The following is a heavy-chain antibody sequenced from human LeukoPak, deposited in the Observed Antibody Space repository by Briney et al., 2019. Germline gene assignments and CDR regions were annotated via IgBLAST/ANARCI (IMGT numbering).Heavy chain of an antibody. V-gene: IGHV3-21*01. CDR2: ISSSSSVI. CDR3: ARSGSSLYYYGLDV. D-gene: IGHD6-6*01. CDR1: GFTFSSYS. J-gene: IGHJ6*02. Sequence: GGSLRLSCAASGFTFSSYSMNWVRQAPGKGLGWVSSISSSSSVIYYADSVKGRFTISRDNAKNSLYLQLESLRAEDTAVYYCARSGSSLYYYGLDVWGQGTTVTVSS.